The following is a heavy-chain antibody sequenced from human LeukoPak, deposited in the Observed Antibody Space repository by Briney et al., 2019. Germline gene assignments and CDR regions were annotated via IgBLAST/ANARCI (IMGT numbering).Heavy chain of an antibody. CDR3: AKDYEEDIVVVVAASSPDY. J-gene: IGHJ4*02. V-gene: IGHV3-30*18. Sequence: PGRSLRVSCAASGFTFSSYGMHWVRQAPGKGLEWVAVISYDGSNKYYADSVKGRFTISRDNSKNTLYLQMNSLRAEDTAVYYCAKDYEEDIVVVVAASSPDYWGQGTLVTVSS. CDR2: ISYDGSNK. D-gene: IGHD2-15*01. CDR1: GFTFSSYG.